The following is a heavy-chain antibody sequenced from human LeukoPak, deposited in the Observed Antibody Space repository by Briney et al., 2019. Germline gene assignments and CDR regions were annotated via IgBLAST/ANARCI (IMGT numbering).Heavy chain of an antibody. V-gene: IGHV3-53*01. CDR3: ARGNSRFENYMDV. Sequence: PGGSLRLSCAASGFTVSSNYMSWVRQAPGKGLEWVSVIYSGGSTYCADSVKGRFTISRDNSKNTLYLQMNSLRAEDTAVYYCARGNSRFENYMDVWGKGTTVTVSS. CDR2: IYSGGST. J-gene: IGHJ6*03. D-gene: IGHD2/OR15-2a*01. CDR1: GFTVSSNY.